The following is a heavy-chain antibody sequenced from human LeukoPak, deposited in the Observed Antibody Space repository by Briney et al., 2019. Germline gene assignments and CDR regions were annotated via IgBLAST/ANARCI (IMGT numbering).Heavy chain of an antibody. V-gene: IGHV3-66*02. J-gene: IGHJ4*02. Sequence: GGSLRLSCTASGFTVSSNYMSWVRQAPGKGLEWVSVIYSGGSTYYVDSVKGRFTISRDNSKNTLYLQMNSLRAEDTGVYYCARDPPPLVTMTGDYWGQGTLVTVSS. CDR2: IYSGGST. CDR3: ARDPPPLVTMTGDY. CDR1: GFTVSSNY. D-gene: IGHD3-22*01.